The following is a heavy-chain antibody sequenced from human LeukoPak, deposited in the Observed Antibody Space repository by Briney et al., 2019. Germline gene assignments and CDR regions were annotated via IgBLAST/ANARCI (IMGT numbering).Heavy chain of an antibody. CDR2: ISGSGGST. D-gene: IGHD3-22*01. CDR3: AKDGYDSSGYYTTPFDY. V-gene: IGHV3-23*01. Sequence: TGGSLRLSCAASGFTFSSYAMSWVRQAPGKGLEWVSAISGSGGSTYYADSVKGRFTISRDNSKNTLYLQMNGLRAEDTAVYYCAKDGYDSSGYYTTPFDYWGQGTLVTVSS. CDR1: GFTFSSYA. J-gene: IGHJ4*02.